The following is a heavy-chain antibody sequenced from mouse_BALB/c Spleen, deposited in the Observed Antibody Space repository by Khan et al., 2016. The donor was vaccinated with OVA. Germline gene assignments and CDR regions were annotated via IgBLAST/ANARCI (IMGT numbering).Heavy chain of an antibody. CDR3: ARGNYYGSSSWFGY. V-gene: IGHV1-9*01. D-gene: IGHD1-1*01. Sequence: QVQLKQSGAELMKPGASVKISCKATGYTFSSYWIEWVKQRHGHGLEWIGEILPGSGSNNYNEKFKGKATFTADTSSNTAYMQLSSLTSEDSAVYYCARGNYYGSSSWFGYWGQGTLVTVS. CDR2: ILPGSGSN. J-gene: IGHJ3*01. CDR1: GYTFSSYW.